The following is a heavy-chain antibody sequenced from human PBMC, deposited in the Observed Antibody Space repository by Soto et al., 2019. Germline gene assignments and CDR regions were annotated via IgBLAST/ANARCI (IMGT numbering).Heavy chain of an antibody. J-gene: IGHJ6*02. V-gene: IGHV4-28*03. D-gene: IGHD6-6*01. CDR2: IYYSGST. CDR1: GYSISSSNW. Sequence: PSETLSLTCAVSGYSISSSNWWSWIRQPPGKGLEWIGYIYYSGSTNYNPSLKSRVTISVDTSKNQFSLKLSSVTAADTAVYYCARGNSSFWLHYYYYYGMDVWGQGTTVTVSS. CDR3: ARGNSSFWLHYYYYYGMDV.